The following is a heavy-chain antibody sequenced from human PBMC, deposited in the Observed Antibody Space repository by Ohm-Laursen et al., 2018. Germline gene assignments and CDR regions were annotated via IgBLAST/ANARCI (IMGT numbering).Heavy chain of an antibody. J-gene: IGHJ4*02. CDR2: ISAGGTTI. Sequence: SLRLSCSASGFTFSDYYMSWIRQAPGKGLEWVSYISAGGTTINSADSVKGRFTISRDNTKNSLYLQMNSLRAQDTAVYYCARYRDCGSYLAYWGQGTLVTVSS. D-gene: IGHD3-16*01. CDR3: ARYRDCGSYLAY. V-gene: IGHV3-11*01. CDR1: GFTFSDYY.